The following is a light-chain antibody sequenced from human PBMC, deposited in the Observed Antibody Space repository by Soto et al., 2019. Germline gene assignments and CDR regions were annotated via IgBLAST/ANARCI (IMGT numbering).Light chain of an antibody. J-gene: IGKJ4*01. Sequence: DIQMTQSPSSLSASVGDRVTITCRVSPGISNYLAWYQQKPGKIPKLLIYAASTLQSGVPSRFSGSGSGTDFTLTISSLQPEDVATYYCQKYNSAPLTFGGGTKVEIK. CDR1: PGISNY. CDR2: AAS. V-gene: IGKV1-27*01. CDR3: QKYNSAPLT.